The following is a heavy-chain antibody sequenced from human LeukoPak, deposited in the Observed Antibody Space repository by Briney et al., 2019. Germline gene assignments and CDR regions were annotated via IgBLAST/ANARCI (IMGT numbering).Heavy chain of an antibody. Sequence: GGSLRLSCAASGFTFSSYWMHWVRQAPGKGLEWVSAISGSAGTTYYADSVKGRFTISRDNSKNTLYLQMNSLRAEDTAVYYCAKVQLTSVVITTPFDYWGQGTLVTVSS. J-gene: IGHJ4*02. CDR1: GFTFSSYW. V-gene: IGHV3-23*01. CDR3: AKVQLTSVVITTPFDY. D-gene: IGHD3-22*01. CDR2: ISGSAGTT.